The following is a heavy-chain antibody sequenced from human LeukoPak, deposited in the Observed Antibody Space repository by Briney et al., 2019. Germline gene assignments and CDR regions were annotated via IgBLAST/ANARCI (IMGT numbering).Heavy chain of an antibody. J-gene: IGHJ4*02. V-gene: IGHV6-1*01. CDR2: TYFRSRWSY. D-gene: IGHD2-21*02. CDR3: AGEVDILAVTGVDFDS. Sequence: SSQTLSLTCAISGDDVSSNSVAWNWIRQSPSRGLEWLGRTYFRSRWSYDYAVAVESRIFITPDTSKNQVSLHLNSVTPEDTAVYYCAGEVDILAVTGVDFDSWGQGTLVTVSS. CDR1: GDDVSSNSVA.